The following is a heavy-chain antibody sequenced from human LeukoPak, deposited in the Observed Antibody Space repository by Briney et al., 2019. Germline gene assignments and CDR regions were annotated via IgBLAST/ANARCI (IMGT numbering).Heavy chain of an antibody. J-gene: IGHJ4*02. CDR1: GYTFTSYG. CDR3: ARRGSEWELLRELFFDY. CDR2: VIPILGIA. Sequence: ASVKVSCKASGYTFTSYGISWVRQAPGQGLEWMGRVIPILGIANYAQKFQGRVTITADKSTSTAYMELSSLRSEDTAVYYCARRGSEWELLRELFFDYWGQGTLVTVSS. D-gene: IGHD1-26*01. V-gene: IGHV1-69*04.